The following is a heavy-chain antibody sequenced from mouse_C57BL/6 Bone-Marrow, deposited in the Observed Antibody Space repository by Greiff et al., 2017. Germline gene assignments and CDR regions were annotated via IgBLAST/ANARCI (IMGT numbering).Heavy chain of an antibody. CDR2: IDPSDSYT. J-gene: IGHJ2*01. CDR3: ARDSGTTLFDY. V-gene: IGHV1-69*01. D-gene: IGHD4-1*01. Sequence: QVQLQQPGAELVMPGASVKLSCKASGYTFTSYWMHWVKQRPGQGLEWIGEIDPSDSYTNYNQKFKGKSTLTVDKSSCTAYMQLSSLTSEDSAVYYCARDSGTTLFDYWGQGTTLTVSA. CDR1: GYTFTSYW.